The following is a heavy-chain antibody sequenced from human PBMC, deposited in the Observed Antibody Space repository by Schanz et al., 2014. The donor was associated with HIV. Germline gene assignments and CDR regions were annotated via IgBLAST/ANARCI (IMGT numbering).Heavy chain of an antibody. CDR1: GFTFSHAW. CDR3: ARSPSYGMDV. V-gene: IGHV3-7*01. CDR2: IRQDGGEI. Sequence: EVQLVQSGGGLVKPGGSLRLSCAASGFTFSHAWVNWVRQAPGKGLEWVANIRQDGGEINYVDSVKGRFTISRDNAKNSLYLQMNSVTTEDTAVYYCARSPSYGMDVWGQGTTVSVSS. J-gene: IGHJ6*02.